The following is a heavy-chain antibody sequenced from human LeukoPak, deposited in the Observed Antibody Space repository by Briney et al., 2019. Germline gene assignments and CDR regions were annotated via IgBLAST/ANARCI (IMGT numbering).Heavy chain of an antibody. V-gene: IGHV4-31*03. Sequence: PSETLSLTCTVSGGSISSGGYYWSWIRQHPGKGLEWIGYIYYSGSTYYNPSLKSRVTISVDTSKNQFSLKLSSVTAADTAVYYCARAGYCSGGSCYPARGGWFDPWGQGTLVTVSS. D-gene: IGHD2-15*01. J-gene: IGHJ5*02. CDR1: GGSISSGGYY. CDR3: ARAGYCSGGSCYPARGGWFDP. CDR2: IYYSGST.